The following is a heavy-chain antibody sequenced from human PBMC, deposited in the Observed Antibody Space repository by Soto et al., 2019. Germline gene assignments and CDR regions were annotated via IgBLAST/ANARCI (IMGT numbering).Heavy chain of an antibody. D-gene: IGHD3-3*01. CDR2: VSWNGSRP. CDR1: RFTFSNSD. CDR3: VRRYYDFWSGYYAFDI. J-gene: IGHJ3*02. V-gene: IGHV3-35*01. Sequence: GGSLRLSCAASRFTFSNSDVNWVHQAPGKGLEWVSGVSWNGSRPHYADPVKGRFIISRDNSRNTLYLQTNSLRAEDTAVYYCVRRYYDFWSGYYAFDIWGQGTMVTV.